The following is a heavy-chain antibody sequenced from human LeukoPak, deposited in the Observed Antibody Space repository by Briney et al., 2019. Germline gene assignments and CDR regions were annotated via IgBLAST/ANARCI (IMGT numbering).Heavy chain of an antibody. V-gene: IGHV3-21*03. CDR2: ISSSSSYI. CDR3: ARDYGDPHEMRDY. D-gene: IGHD4-17*01. J-gene: IGHJ4*02. CDR1: GFTFSSYS. Sequence: GGSLRLSCAASGFTFSSYSMNWVRQAPGKGLEWVSSISSSSSYIYYADPVKGRFTISRDNAKNSLYLQMNSLRAEDTAVYYCARDYGDPHEMRDYWGQGTLVTVSS.